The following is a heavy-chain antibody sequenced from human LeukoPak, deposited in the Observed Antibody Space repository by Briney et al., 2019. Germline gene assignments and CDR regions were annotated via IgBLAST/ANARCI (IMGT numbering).Heavy chain of an antibody. Sequence: SETLSLTCTVSGGSISSSSYYWGWIRQPPGKGLEWIERIYTSGSTNYNPSLKSRVTISVDTSKNQFSLKLSSVTAADTAVYYCAARRDSYDSSGYYFPLDAFDIWGQGTMVTVSS. CDR2: IYTSGST. CDR3: AARRDSYDSSGYYFPLDAFDI. V-gene: IGHV4-39*07. J-gene: IGHJ3*02. D-gene: IGHD3-22*01. CDR1: GGSISSSSYY.